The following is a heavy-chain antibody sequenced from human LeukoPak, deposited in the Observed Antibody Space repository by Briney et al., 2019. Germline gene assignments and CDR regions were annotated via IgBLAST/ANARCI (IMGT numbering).Heavy chain of an antibody. CDR3: AKAIVLLISGNAFDI. V-gene: IGHV3-23*01. CDR1: GFTFDDYG. D-gene: IGHD2/OR15-2a*01. CDR2: ISGSATNT. Sequence: GGSLRLSCAASGFTFDDYGMSWVRQAPGKGLEWVSGISGSATNTYYADSVKGRFTISRDNSKNTVYLQMNSLRAEDTAVYYCAKAIVLLISGNAFDIWGQGTMVTVSS. J-gene: IGHJ3*02.